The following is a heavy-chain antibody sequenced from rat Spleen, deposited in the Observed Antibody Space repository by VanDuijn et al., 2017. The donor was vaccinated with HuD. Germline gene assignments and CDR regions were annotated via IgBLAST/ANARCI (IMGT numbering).Heavy chain of an antibody. D-gene: IGHD1-9*01. Sequence: EVQLVESGGGLVQPGRSLKLSCAASGFTFSDYYMAWVRQAPTKGLEWVATISDDGSSTYYRDSVKGRFTISRDDAKSTLYLQMNSLRSEDTATYDYTTRTTGIPSNYFDYWGQGVMVTVSS. CDR3: TTRTTGIPSNYFDY. CDR1: GFTFSDYY. V-gene: IGHV5-20*01. J-gene: IGHJ2*01. CDR2: ISDDGSST.